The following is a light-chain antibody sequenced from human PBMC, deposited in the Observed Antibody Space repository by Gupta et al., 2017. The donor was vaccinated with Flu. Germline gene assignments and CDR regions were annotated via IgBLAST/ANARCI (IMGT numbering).Light chain of an antibody. CDR1: SSNIGINY. CDR3: GTWDNSLSAMV. Sequence: QSVLTQPPSVSAAPGRKVTTSCSGSSSNIGINYVSWYQQVPGTAPQLLIYDNDKRPSGIPDRFSGSRSGTSATLGITGLQTGDEADYYCGTWDNSLSAMVFGGGTKLAVL. J-gene: IGLJ2*01. V-gene: IGLV1-51*01. CDR2: DND.